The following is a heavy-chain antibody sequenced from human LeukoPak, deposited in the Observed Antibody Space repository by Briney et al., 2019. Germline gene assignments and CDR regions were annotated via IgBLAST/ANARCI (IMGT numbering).Heavy chain of an antibody. V-gene: IGHV3-7*03. Sequence: PGGALRLSCVASEFIFIDYWMSWVRQAPGKGLEWVANIKQGGREEKYVGSVNGRFAISRDDAKSTLYLQMDSLSGDDTAVYYCARDNGGWFDSWGRGTLVTVSS. CDR1: EFIFIDYW. CDR2: IKQGGREE. CDR3: ARDNGGWFDS. J-gene: IGHJ5*01. D-gene: IGHD3-10*01.